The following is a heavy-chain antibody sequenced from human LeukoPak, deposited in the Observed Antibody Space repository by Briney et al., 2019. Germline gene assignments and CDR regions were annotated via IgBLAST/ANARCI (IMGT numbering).Heavy chain of an antibody. CDR2: ISSSNDYI. V-gene: IGHV3-21*01. CDR3: VRIPNSAGFPSWFDP. J-gene: IGHJ5*02. Sequence: GGSLRLSCAASGFTFSTSTMNWVRQAPGKGLEWVSSISSSNDYIYYADSVKGRFTISRDNAKNSLYLQMNGLRAEDTAMYYCVRIPNSAGFPSWFDPWGQGTLVTVSS. CDR1: GFTFSTST. D-gene: IGHD6-19*01.